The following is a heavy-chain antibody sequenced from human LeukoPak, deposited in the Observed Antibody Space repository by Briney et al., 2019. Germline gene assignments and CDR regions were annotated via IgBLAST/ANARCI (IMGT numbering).Heavy chain of an antibody. V-gene: IGHV3-23*01. CDR3: AKTLGIAATHPSN. Sequence: GGSLRLSCAASGFTFSSYAMSWVRQAPGKGLEWVSGIFGIGTTYYTDPVKGRFTISRDNSKNTLYLQMSSLRAEDTAIYYCAKTLGIAATHPSNWGQGTLVTVSS. D-gene: IGHD6-25*01. CDR2: IFGIGTT. CDR1: GFTFSSYA. J-gene: IGHJ4*02.